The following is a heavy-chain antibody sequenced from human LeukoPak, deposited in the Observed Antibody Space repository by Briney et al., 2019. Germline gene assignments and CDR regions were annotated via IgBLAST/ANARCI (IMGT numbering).Heavy chain of an antibody. Sequence: GGSLRLSCAASGFTLSSYWMSWVRQAPGKGLEWVANIKQDGSEKYYVDSVKGRFTISRDNAKNTLYLQMNSLRAEDTAVYYCARDHPYYDFWSGSGYNWFDPWGQGTLVTVPS. CDR2: IKQDGSEK. CDR3: ARDHPYYDFWSGSGYNWFDP. J-gene: IGHJ5*02. V-gene: IGHV3-7*01. D-gene: IGHD3-3*01. CDR1: GFTLSSYW.